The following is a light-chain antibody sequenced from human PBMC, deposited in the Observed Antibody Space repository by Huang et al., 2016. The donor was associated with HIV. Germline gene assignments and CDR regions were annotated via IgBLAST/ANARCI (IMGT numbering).Light chain of an antibody. J-gene: IGKJ2*01. V-gene: IGKV1-33*01. CDR3: QQYDGLPYT. CDR2: DAS. CDR1: QDIGNY. Sequence: DIQMTQSPSSLSTFIGDKVTITCQASQDIGNYLNWYQQRPGKAPKRLIDDASSLETGVTSRFSGGGSGTTFTFTITNLRPEDVATYYCQQYDGLPYTFGQGTLIEI.